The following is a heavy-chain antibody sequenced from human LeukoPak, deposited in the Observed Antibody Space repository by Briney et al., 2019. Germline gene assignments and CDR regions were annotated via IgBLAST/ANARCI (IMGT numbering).Heavy chain of an antibody. D-gene: IGHD3-22*01. V-gene: IGHV4-38-2*02. CDR2: IYHSGTT. Sequence: PSETLSLTCTVSDYSISSGYYWGWIRQPPGKGLEWIGNIYHSGTTYYNPSLKSRVTISVDTSKNQFSLKLSSVTAADTAVYYCARASYSYDINGWVPFDYWGQGTLVTVSS. J-gene: IGHJ4*02. CDR3: ARASYSYDINGWVPFDY. CDR1: DYSISSGYY.